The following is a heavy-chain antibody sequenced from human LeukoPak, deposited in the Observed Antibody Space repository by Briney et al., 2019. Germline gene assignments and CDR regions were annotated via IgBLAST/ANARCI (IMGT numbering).Heavy chain of an antibody. Sequence: RGSLRLSCAASGFTVSGNYMSWVRQAPGKGLEWVSVIYSGGNTFYADSVRGRFTISRDNSKNTLYLRMNSLRAEDTAVYYCAIALFLTGGFWGQGTLVTVSS. D-gene: IGHD3-9*01. CDR1: GFTVSGNY. V-gene: IGHV3-53*01. CDR3: AIALFLTGGF. J-gene: IGHJ4*02. CDR2: IYSGGNT.